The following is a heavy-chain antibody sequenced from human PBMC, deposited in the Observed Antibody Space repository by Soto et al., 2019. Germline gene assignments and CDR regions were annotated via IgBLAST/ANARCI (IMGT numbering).Heavy chain of an antibody. Sequence: QLQLQESGSGLVKPSQTLSLTCAVSGGSISSGGYSCNWIRQPPGKGLEWIGYIYHSGSTYYNPSLKGRVPLPVDRSKNKFSLKLSSVTAADTAVYYCARGVTTVTTFDYWGQGTRVTVSS. CDR2: IYHSGST. CDR3: ARGVTTVTTFDY. V-gene: IGHV4-30-2*01. D-gene: IGHD4-17*01. J-gene: IGHJ4*02. CDR1: GGSISSGGYS.